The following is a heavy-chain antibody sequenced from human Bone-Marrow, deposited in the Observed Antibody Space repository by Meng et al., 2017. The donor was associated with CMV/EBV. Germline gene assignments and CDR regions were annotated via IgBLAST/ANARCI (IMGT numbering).Heavy chain of an antibody. CDR1: GFTFSSYA. V-gene: IGHV3-23*01. Sequence: GESLKISCAASGFTFSSYAMSWVRQAPGKGLEWVSAISGSGGSTYYADSVKGRFTISRDNSKNTLYLQMNSMRAEDTAVYYCAGGLRWRDGMDVWGQGTTVTVSS. CDR2: ISGSGGST. CDR3: AGGLRWRDGMDV. D-gene: IGHD4-23*01. J-gene: IGHJ6*02.